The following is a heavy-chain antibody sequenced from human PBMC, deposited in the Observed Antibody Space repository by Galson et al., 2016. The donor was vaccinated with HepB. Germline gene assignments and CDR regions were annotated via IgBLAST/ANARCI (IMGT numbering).Heavy chain of an antibody. CDR2: ISGDGGGT. V-gene: IGHV3-43*02. D-gene: IGHD4-17*01. Sequence: SLRLSCAASGFTFDDYAMHWVRQVPGKGLEWVSLISGDGGGTYYADSVKGRFTISRDNSKTSLSLQMNTLRTEDTALYYCAKGDGGYYLVVDSWGQGTLVTVSS. CDR1: GFTFDDYA. CDR3: AKGDGGYYLVVDS. J-gene: IGHJ4*02.